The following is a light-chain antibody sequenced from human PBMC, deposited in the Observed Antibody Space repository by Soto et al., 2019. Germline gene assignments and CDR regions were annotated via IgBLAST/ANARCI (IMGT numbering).Light chain of an antibody. CDR3: QNDNGAPGT. Sequence: DIQMTQSPSSLSASVGDRVTITCRASQGISNYLAWYQQKPARVPKLLIYAASTLQSGVPSRFSGSGSRTEFTLTTGGLPADYFATYYSQNDNGAPGTCGQGTKV. V-gene: IGKV1-27*01. J-gene: IGKJ1*01. CDR1: QGISNY. CDR2: AAS.